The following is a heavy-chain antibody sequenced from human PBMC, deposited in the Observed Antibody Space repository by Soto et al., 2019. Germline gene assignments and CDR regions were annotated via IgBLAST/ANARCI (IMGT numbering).Heavy chain of an antibody. Sequence: QVQLAQSGAEVKKRGSSVKVSCRVAGGTFNNYAISWVRQAPGAGREWMGGIIPALGTPKYAQRLQDRVTVSGDVYAAKGYVALTSLRSDDTAVYYCARETREVTRVRGVIPYYIYHMDVWGPGTTVAVSS. V-gene: IGHV1-69*19. D-gene: IGHD3-10*01. CDR1: GGTFNNYA. CDR2: IIPALGTP. CDR3: ARETREVTRVRGVIPYYIYHMDV. J-gene: IGHJ6*02.